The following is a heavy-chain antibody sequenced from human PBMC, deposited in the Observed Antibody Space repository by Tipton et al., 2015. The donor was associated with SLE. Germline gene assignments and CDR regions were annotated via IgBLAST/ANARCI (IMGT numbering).Heavy chain of an antibody. D-gene: IGHD3-10*01. J-gene: IGHJ4*02. V-gene: IGHV4-34*01. CDR1: GGSFSGYY. CDR2: INHSGST. CDR3: ARAGEAAFDY. Sequence: TLSLTCAVYGGSFSGYYWSWIRQPPGKGLEWIGEINHSGSTNYNPSLKSRVTISVDKSKNQFSLKLSSVTAADTAVYYCARAGEAAFDYWGQGTLVTVSS.